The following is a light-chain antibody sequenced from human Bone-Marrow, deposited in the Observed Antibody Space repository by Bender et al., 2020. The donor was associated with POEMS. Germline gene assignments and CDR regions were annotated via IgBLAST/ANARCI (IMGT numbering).Light chain of an antibody. CDR2: SNN. CDR1: SSNIGSNY. CDR3: AAWDDGLNVWV. J-gene: IGLJ3*02. V-gene: IGLV1-47*01. Sequence: QSVLTQPPSASGTPGQRVTIACSGSSSNIGSNYVYWYQQLPETAPKSLIYSNNLRPSGVPDRFSGSKSGTSASLAISGLRSEDEADYYCAAWDDGLNVWVFGGGTKLTVL.